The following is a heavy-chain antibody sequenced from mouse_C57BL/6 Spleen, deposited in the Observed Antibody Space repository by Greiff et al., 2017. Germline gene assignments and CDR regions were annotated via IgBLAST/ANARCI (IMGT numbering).Heavy chain of an antibody. CDR2: IDPSDSYT. Sequence: QVQLQQPGAELVMPGASVKLSCKASGYTFTSYWMHWVKQRPGQGLEWIGEIDPSDSYTNYNQKFKGKTTLTVDKSSSTAYMQRSSLTSEDSAVYYCAKCGSYDGYLYYAVDYWGKGTSVTVAS. V-gene: IGHV1-69*01. J-gene: IGHJ4*01. D-gene: IGHD2-3*01. CDR1: GYTFTSYW. CDR3: AKCGSYDGYLYYAVDY.